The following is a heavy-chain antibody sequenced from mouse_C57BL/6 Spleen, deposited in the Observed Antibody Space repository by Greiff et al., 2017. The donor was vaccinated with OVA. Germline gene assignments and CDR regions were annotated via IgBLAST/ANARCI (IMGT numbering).Heavy chain of an antibody. D-gene: IGHD1-1*01. V-gene: IGHV1-82*01. CDR2: IYPGDGDT. CDR3: ARGRNYYGSSRWYFDV. CDR1: GYAFSSSW. J-gene: IGHJ1*03. Sequence: VKLVESGPELVKPGASVKISCKASGYAFSSSWMNWVKQRPGKGLEWIGRIYPGDGDTNYNGKFKGKATLTADKSSSTAYMQLSSLTSEDSAVYFCARGRNYYGSSRWYFDVWGTGTTVTVSS.